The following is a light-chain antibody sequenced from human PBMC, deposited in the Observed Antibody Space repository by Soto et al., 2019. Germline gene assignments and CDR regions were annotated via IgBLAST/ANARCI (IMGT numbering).Light chain of an antibody. V-gene: IGKV3-20*01. Sequence: EIVLTQSPGTLSLSPGERATLSCRASQSVSSNYLAWYQQKPGQAPRLLIYGASSRATGIPDRFSGSGSGTDFTLTISRLEPEDFVVYYCQQYGSSRTFGQGTKVEIK. CDR3: QQYGSSRT. J-gene: IGKJ1*01. CDR1: QSVSSNY. CDR2: GAS.